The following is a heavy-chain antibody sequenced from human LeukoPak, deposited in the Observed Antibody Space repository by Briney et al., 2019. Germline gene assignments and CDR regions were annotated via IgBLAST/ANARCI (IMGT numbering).Heavy chain of an antibody. CDR3: ARVVGSYYGSGSYEDY. D-gene: IGHD3-10*01. V-gene: IGHV3-7*01. Sequence: GGSLRLSCAASGFTFSSYWMSWVRQAPGKGLEWVANIKQDGSEKYYVDSVKGRFTISRDNAKNSLYLQMNGLRAEDTAVYYCARVVGSYYGSGSYEDYWGQGTLVTVSS. J-gene: IGHJ4*02. CDR1: GFTFSSYW. CDR2: IKQDGSEK.